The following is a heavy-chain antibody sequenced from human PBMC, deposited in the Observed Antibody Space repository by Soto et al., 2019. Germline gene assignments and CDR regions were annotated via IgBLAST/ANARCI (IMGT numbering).Heavy chain of an antibody. J-gene: IGHJ4*02. CDR3: ARVRPAAVAGI. Sequence: SETLSLTCAVYGGSFSGYYWSWIRQPPGKGLEWIGEINHSGSTNYNPSLKSRVTISVDTSKNQFSLKLSSVTAADTAVYYCARVRPAAVAGIWGQGTLVTVSS. CDR1: GGSFSGYY. D-gene: IGHD6-19*01. CDR2: INHSGST. V-gene: IGHV4-34*01.